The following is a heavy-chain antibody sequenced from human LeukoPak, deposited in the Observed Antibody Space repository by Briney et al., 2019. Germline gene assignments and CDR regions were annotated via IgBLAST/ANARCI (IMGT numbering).Heavy chain of an antibody. V-gene: IGHV4-59*12. CDR3: ARYLSSGLDY. Sequence: SGTLSLTCTVSGGSMSSYYWTWIRQPPGRGLEWIGHIYYTGSTSYNPSLKSRDTLSVDTSKNQFSLKLTSVTAADTAVHYCARYLSSGLDYWGQGTWLTVSS. CDR1: GGSMSSYY. D-gene: IGHD3-10*01. J-gene: IGHJ4*02. CDR2: IYYTGST.